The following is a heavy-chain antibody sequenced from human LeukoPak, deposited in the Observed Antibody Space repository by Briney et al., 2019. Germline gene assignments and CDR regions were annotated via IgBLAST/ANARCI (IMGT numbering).Heavy chain of an antibody. J-gene: IGHJ4*02. V-gene: IGHV3-23*01. CDR2: ISVSGGST. D-gene: IGHD3-10*01. CDR1: GFTFSSYA. CDR3: AKWPAYYYGSGSYLDY. Sequence: GGSLRLSCAASGFTFSSYAMSSVRQAPGKGLEWVSAISVSGGSTYYADSVKGRFTISRDNSKNPLYLQMNSLRAEDTAVYYCAKWPAYYYGSGSYLDYWGQGTLVTVSS.